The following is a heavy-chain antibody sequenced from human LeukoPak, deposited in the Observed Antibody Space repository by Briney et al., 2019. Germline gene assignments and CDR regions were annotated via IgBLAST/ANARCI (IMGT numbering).Heavy chain of an antibody. V-gene: IGHV1-2*04. CDR1: GDTFTGYY. Sequence: GASVKVSCKASGDTFTGYYMHWVRQAPGQGLEWMGWINPNSGGTNYAQKFQGWVTMTRDTSISTAYMELSRLRSDDTAVYYCARAYVWGSFVDYWGQGTLVTVSS. J-gene: IGHJ4*02. CDR3: ARAYVWGSFVDY. D-gene: IGHD3-16*01. CDR2: INPNSGGT.